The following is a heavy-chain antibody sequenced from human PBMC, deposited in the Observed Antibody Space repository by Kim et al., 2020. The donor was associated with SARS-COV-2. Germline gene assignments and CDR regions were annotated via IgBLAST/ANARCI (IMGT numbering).Heavy chain of an antibody. CDR1: GGSISSSSYY. Sequence: SETLSLTCTVSGGSISSSSYYWGWIRQPPGKGLEWIGSIYYSGSTYYNPSLKSRVTISVDTSKNQFSLKLSSVTAADTVVYYCARSPIVVVTLFDYWGQG. J-gene: IGHJ4*02. CDR3: ARSPIVVVTLFDY. V-gene: IGHV4-39*01. CDR2: IYYSGST. D-gene: IGHD3-22*01.